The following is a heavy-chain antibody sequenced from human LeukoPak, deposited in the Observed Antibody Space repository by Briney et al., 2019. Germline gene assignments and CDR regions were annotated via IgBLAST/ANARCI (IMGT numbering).Heavy chain of an antibody. D-gene: IGHD2-15*01. CDR3: ARGSVVVAATGVIGYFDY. CDR2: INHSGST. Sequence: NPSETLSLTCAVYGGSFSGYYRSWIRQPPGKGLEWIGEINHSGSTNYNPSLKSRVTISVDTSKNQFSLKLSSVTAADTAVYYCARGSVVVAATGVIGYFDYWGQGTLVTVSS. J-gene: IGHJ4*02. CDR1: GGSFSGYY. V-gene: IGHV4-34*01.